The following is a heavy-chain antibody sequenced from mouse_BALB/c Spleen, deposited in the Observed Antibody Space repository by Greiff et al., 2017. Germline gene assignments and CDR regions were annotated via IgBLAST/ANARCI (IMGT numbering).Heavy chain of an antibody. D-gene: IGHD1-1*01. CDR1: GFTFSSFG. CDR3: AITTVVDAMDY. J-gene: IGHJ4*01. CDR2: ISSGSSTI. V-gene: IGHV5-17*02. Sequence: EVHLVESGGGLVQPGGSRKLSCAASGFTFSSFGMHWVRQAPEKGLEWVAYISSGSSTIYYADTVKGRFTISRDNPKNTLFLQMTSLRSEDTAMYYCAITTVVDAMDYWGQGTSVTVSS.